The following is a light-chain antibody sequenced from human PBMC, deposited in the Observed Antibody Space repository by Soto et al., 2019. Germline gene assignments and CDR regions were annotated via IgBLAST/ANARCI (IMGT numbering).Light chain of an antibody. CDR3: QAYGRFRGA. J-gene: IGKJ1*01. Sequence: EDVLTQSPGTLSLSPGERATLSCRTSQSISNNFLAWYQQKPGQAPRLLIYGASSRATGIPDRFSASGSGTDFTLTIRRLEPEDFGVYYCQAYGRFRGAFGQGTKVEIK. CDR1: QSISNNF. V-gene: IGKV3-20*01. CDR2: GAS.